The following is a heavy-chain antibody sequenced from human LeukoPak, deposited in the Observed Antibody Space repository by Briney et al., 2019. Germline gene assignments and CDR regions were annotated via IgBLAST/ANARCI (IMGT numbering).Heavy chain of an antibody. CDR1: GFTFSDHY. D-gene: IGHD2-15*01. CDR2: TRNKANSYTT. CDR3: TRTEYCSAGRCYSAYFDS. Sequence: PGGSLRLSCAASGFTFSDHYMDWVRQAPGKGLEWVGRTRNKANSYTTEYAASVKGRFTISRDDSKTSLYLQMNSLKTEDTAVYYCTRTEYCSAGRCYSAYFDSWGQGTLVTVSS. J-gene: IGHJ4*02. V-gene: IGHV3-72*01.